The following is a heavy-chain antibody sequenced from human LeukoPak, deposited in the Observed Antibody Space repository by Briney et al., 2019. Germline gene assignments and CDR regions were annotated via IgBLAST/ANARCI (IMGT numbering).Heavy chain of an antibody. V-gene: IGHV1-69*02. J-gene: IGHJ3*02. CDR1: GGTFDSYS. CDR2: ITPTIDIT. Sequence: ASVKVSCKASGGTFDSYSISWVRQAPGQGLEWVGRITPTIDITDYTQTLQGRVTITADKSTSTAYMELSSLRSEDTAVYYCARGLGGICGGDCSAGNAFDIWGQGTMVTVSS. D-gene: IGHD2-21*02. CDR3: ARGLGGICGGDCSAGNAFDI.